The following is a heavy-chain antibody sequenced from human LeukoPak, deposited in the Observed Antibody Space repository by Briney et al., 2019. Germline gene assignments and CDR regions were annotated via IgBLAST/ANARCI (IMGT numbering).Heavy chain of an antibody. Sequence: SETLSLTCTVSGGSISTSNYYWGWIRQPPGKGLEWIGNIFYSGSTYYGPSLKSRLTISLDTSRNQFSLKLSSVTAADTAVYYCARDGGYDYIRYYYYYMDVWGKGTTVTISS. CDR2: IFYSGST. J-gene: IGHJ6*03. V-gene: IGHV4-39*07. CDR1: GGSISTSNYY. D-gene: IGHD5-12*01. CDR3: ARDGGYDYIRYYYYYMDV.